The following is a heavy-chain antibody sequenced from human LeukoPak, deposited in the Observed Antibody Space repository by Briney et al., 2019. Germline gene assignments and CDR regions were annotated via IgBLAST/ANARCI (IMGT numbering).Heavy chain of an antibody. J-gene: IGHJ4*02. V-gene: IGHV4-59*01. CDR3: AGSHRSGWFVFDY. Sequence: TPSETLSLTCTVSGGSISSYYWSWIRQPPGEGLEWIGYISYSGSTNYNSSLKSRVTISLDTSKNQFSLRLISVTAADTAVYYCAGSHRSGWFVFDYWGQGTLVTVSS. CDR2: ISYSGST. CDR1: GGSISSYY. D-gene: IGHD6-19*01.